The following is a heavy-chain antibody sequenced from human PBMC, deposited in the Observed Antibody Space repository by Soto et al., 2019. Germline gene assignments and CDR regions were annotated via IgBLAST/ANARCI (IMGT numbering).Heavy chain of an antibody. CDR2: MNPNSGNT. Sequence: ASVKVSCKASGYTFTSYDINWVRQATGQGLEWMGWMNPNSGNTGYAQKFQGRVTMTRNTSISTDYMELSSLRSEDTAVYYCARGPELGYCSSTSCYYYYYMDVWGKGTTVTVSS. J-gene: IGHJ6*03. V-gene: IGHV1-8*01. CDR1: GYTFTSYD. CDR3: ARGPELGYCSSTSCYYYYYMDV. D-gene: IGHD2-2*01.